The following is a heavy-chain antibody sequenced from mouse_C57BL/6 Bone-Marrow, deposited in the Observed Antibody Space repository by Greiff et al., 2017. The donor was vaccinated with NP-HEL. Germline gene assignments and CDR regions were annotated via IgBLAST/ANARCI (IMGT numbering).Heavy chain of an antibody. V-gene: IGHV1-82*01. Sequence: QVQLQQSGPEPVKPGASVKISCKASGYAFSSSWMNWVKQRPGKGLEWIGRIYPGDGDTNYNGKFKGKATLTADKSSSTAYMQLSSLTSEDSAVYFCATLLRGYWGQGTTLTVSS. J-gene: IGHJ2*01. CDR3: ATLLRGY. CDR2: IYPGDGDT. CDR1: GYAFSSSW. D-gene: IGHD1-2*01.